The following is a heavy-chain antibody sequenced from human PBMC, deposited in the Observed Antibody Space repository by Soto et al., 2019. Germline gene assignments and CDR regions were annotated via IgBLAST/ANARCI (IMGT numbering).Heavy chain of an antibody. CDR1: GGSFSGYY. D-gene: IGHD3-10*01. Sequence: SETLSLTCAVYGGSFSGYYWSWIRQPPGKGLEWIGEINHSGSTNYNPSLKSRVTISVDTSKNQFSLKLSSVTAADTAVYYCARGQGSMVRGNYYYYMDVWGKGTTVTAP. CDR3: ARGQGSMVRGNYYYYMDV. J-gene: IGHJ6*03. CDR2: INHSGST. V-gene: IGHV4-34*01.